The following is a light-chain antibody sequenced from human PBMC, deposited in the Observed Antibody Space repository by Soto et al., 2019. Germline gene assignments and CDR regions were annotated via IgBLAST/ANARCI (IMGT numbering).Light chain of an antibody. CDR3: QQSNRYWT. CDR2: DAS. CDR1: QSISSW. V-gene: IGKV1-5*01. Sequence: IPMTQSPTTLSGSVGDGGNITCRASQSISSWLACYQQPPGKAPQLLIYDASSVESGLPSRFSGSGSRTEFTLTISSLQPDDSATYYCQQSNRYWTFGQGTMVDIK. J-gene: IGKJ1*01.